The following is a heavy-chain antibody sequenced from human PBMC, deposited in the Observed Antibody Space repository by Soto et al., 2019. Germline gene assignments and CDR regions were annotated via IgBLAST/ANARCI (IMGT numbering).Heavy chain of an antibody. CDR2: ISGSGGST. CDR3: AKDQGLLWFGELPTGYYYGMDV. V-gene: IGHV3-23*01. D-gene: IGHD3-10*01. J-gene: IGHJ6*02. Sequence: GESLKISCAASGFTFSSYAMSWVRQAPGKGLEWVSAISGSGGSTYYADSVKGRFTISRDNSKNTLYLQMNSLRAEDTAVYYCAKDQGLLWFGELPTGYYYGMDVWGQGTTVTVSS. CDR1: GFTFSSYA.